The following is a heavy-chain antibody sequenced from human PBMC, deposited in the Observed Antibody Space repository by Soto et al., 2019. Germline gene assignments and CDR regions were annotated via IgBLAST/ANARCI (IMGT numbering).Heavy chain of an antibody. Sequence: GGSLRLSCAASGFTFSSYAMSWVRQAPGKGLEWVSAISGSGGSTYYADSVKGRFTISLKLSSVTAADTAVYYCARGVGSSWFGPLFAYWGQGTLVTVSS. CDR3: GPLFAY. D-gene: IGHD6-13*01. CDR2: ISGSGGST. CDR1: GFTFSSYA. V-gene: IGHV3-23*01. J-gene: IGHJ4*02.